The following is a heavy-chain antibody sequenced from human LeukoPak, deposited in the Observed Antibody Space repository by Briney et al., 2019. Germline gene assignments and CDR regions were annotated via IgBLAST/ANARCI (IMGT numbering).Heavy chain of an antibody. CDR3: ASRLSWIQLWSYYYGMDV. V-gene: IGHV3-48*03. CDR2: ISSSGSTI. CDR1: GFTFSSYE. D-gene: IGHD5-18*01. Sequence: GGSLRLSCAASGFTFSSYEMNWVRQAPGKGLEWVSYISSSGSTIYYADPVKGRFTISRDNAKNSLYLQMNSLRAEDTAVYYCASRLSWIQLWSYYYGMDVWGKGTTVTVSS. J-gene: IGHJ6*04.